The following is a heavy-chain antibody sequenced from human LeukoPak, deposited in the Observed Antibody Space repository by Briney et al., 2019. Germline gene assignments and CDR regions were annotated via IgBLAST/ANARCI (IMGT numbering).Heavy chain of an antibody. CDR3: ARDGDSGSYYGDAFDI. Sequence: PGGSLRLSCAASGFTFSSYGMNWVRQAPGKGLEWVSSISSSSSYIYYADSVKGRFTISRDDANNSLYLQMNSLRAEDTAVYYCARDGDSGSYYGDAFDIWGQGTMVTVSS. CDR2: ISSSSSYI. J-gene: IGHJ3*02. V-gene: IGHV3-21*01. D-gene: IGHD1-26*01. CDR1: GFTFSSYG.